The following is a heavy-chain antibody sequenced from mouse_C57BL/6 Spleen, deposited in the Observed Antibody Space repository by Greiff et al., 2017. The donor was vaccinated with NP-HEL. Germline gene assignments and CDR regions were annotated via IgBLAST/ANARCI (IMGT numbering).Heavy chain of an antibody. J-gene: IGHJ2*01. CDR2: ISYSGST. D-gene: IGHD2-1*01. V-gene: IGHV3-8*01. Sequence: EVQLQESGPGLAKPSQTLSLTCSVTGYSITSDYWNWIRKFPGNKLEYMGYISYSGSTYYNPSPKSRSSITRDKSKNQYYLQLNSVTTEDTATYYCASYRYGNYGYYFDYWGQGTTLTVSS. CDR1: GYSITSDY. CDR3: ASYRYGNYGYYFDY.